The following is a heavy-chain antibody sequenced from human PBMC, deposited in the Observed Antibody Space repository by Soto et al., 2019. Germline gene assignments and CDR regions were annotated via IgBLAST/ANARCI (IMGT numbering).Heavy chain of an antibody. CDR1: GGSISSYY. CDR3: ASTLGYCSSTSCSPDHYPLDYYYYGMDV. J-gene: IGHJ6*02. Sequence: SETLSLTCTVSGGSISSYYWSWIRQPPGKGLEWIGYIYYSGSTNYNPSLKSRVTISVDTSKNQFSLKLSSVTAADTAVYYCASTLGYCSSTSCSPDHYPLDYYYYGMDVWGQGTTVTVSS. CDR2: IYYSGST. V-gene: IGHV4-59*01. D-gene: IGHD2-2*01.